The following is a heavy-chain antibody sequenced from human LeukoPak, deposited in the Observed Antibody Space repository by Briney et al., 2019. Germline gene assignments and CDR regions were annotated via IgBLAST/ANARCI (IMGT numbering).Heavy chain of an antibody. D-gene: IGHD6-13*01. CDR2: IWYDGNNK. V-gene: IGHV3-33*01. Sequence: GRSLRLSCAASGFTFSSYGMHWVRQAPGKGLEWVALIWYDGNNKYSADSVKGRFTISRDNSKNTLYLQMNSLRAEDTAVYYCARAIPASSSWYILDYWGQGTLVTVSS. J-gene: IGHJ4*02. CDR1: GFTFSSYG. CDR3: ARAIPASSSWYILDY.